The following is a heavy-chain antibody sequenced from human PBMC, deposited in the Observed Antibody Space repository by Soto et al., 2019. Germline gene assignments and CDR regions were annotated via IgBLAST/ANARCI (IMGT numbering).Heavy chain of an antibody. J-gene: IGHJ4*02. CDR2: IYYSGST. CDR3: ARQMNDFWSGYYTKEFDY. Sequence: SETLSLTCTVSGGSISSSSYYWGWIRQPPGKGLEWIGSIYYSGSTYYNPSLKSRVTISVDTSKNQFSLKLSSVTATVTAVYYCARQMNDFWSGYYTKEFDYWGQGTLVTVSS. D-gene: IGHD3-3*01. CDR1: GGSISSSSYY. V-gene: IGHV4-39*01.